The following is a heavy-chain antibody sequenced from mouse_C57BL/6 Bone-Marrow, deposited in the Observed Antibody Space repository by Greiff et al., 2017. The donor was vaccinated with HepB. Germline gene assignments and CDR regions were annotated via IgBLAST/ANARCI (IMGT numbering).Heavy chain of an antibody. CDR3: ARSARYYAMDY. J-gene: IGHJ4*01. CDR1: GFTFSDYG. Sequence: DVMLVESGGGLVKPGGSLKLSCAASGFTFSDYGMHWVRQAPEKGLEWVAYISSGSSTIYYADTVEGRFTISRDNAKNTLFLQMTSLRSEDTAMYYCARSARYYAMDYWGQGTSVTVSS. CDR2: ISSGSSTI. V-gene: IGHV5-17*01.